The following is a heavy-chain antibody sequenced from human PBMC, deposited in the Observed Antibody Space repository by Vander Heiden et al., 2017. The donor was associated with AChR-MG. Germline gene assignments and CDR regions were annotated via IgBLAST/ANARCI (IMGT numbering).Heavy chain of an antibody. CDR3: AKDNYYYASGTYYKNINNWFDP. V-gene: IGHV3-23*01. J-gene: IGHJ5*02. CDR2: ISGSGGST. Sequence: EVQLLESGGGLVQPGGSLRLPCAAAGFTSSSYAMSWVRQAPGKGLEWVSAISGSGGSTNYADSVKGRFTISRDNSKNTLYLQMNSLRAEDTAVYYCAKDNYYYASGTYYKNINNWFDPWGQGTLVTVSS. D-gene: IGHD3-10*01. CDR1: GFTSSSYA.